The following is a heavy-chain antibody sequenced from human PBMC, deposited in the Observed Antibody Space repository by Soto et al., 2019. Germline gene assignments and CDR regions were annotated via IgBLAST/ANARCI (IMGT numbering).Heavy chain of an antibody. Sequence: ASVKVSCKASGYTFSDYGISWVRQAPGQGLEWMGWISTKNGNTNFAQKFRGRVTMTTDTSTSTVYLELRSLKPDDSAVYYCAREPPETPPDYWGQGTLVTVSS. CDR3: AREPPETPPDY. J-gene: IGHJ4*02. V-gene: IGHV1-18*01. CDR1: GYTFSDYG. CDR2: ISTKNGNT.